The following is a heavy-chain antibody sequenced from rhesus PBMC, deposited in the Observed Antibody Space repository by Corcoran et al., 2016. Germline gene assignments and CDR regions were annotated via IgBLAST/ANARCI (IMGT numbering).Heavy chain of an antibody. CDR3: ARPLWTGAFLFGY. J-gene: IGHJ4*01. CDR1: GGSFSSYW. Sequence: QVQLQESGPGLVKPSETLSLTCAVSGGSFSSYWWSWIRQPPGKGLEWIGEINGNSGSTNYNPSLKSRGTISKDAAKNQVSRKLSSVTAADTAMYYCARPLWTGAFLFGYWGQGVLVTVSS. V-gene: IGHV4-80*01. D-gene: IGHD3-3*01. CDR2: INGNSGST.